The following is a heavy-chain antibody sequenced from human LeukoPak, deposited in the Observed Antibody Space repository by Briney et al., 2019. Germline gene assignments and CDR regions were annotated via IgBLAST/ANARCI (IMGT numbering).Heavy chain of an antibody. J-gene: IGHJ5*01. Sequence: GGSLRLSCAASGFTFSTYAMHWVRQAPGKGLEWVAIVLYDGINKYYADSVKGRFTISRDNSKNTLYLQMNSLRAEDTALYYCARPHPVVVTAIAPWFDSWGQGTLVTVSS. CDR1: GFTFSTYA. V-gene: IGHV3-30*04. CDR3: ARPHPVVVTAIAPWFDS. CDR2: VLYDGINK. D-gene: IGHD2-21*02.